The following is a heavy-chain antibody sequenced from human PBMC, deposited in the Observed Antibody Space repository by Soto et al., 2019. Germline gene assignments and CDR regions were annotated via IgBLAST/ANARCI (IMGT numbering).Heavy chain of an antibody. V-gene: IGHV3-74*01. CDR1: GFTLSSYW. CDR2: INSDGSST. CDR3: AREWGMITFGGVEGYMDV. J-gene: IGHJ6*03. D-gene: IGHD3-16*01. Sequence: PGGSLRLSCAASGFTLSSYWMHWVRQAPGKGLVWVSRINSDGSSTSYADSVKGRFTISRDNAKNTLYLQMNSLRAEDTAVYYCAREWGMITFGGVEGYMDVWGKGTTVTVSS.